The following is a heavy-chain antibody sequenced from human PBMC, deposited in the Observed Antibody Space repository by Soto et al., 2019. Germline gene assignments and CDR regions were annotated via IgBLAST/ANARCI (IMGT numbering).Heavy chain of an antibody. V-gene: IGHV1-18*04. CDR1: GYTFTSYG. D-gene: IGHD2-2*01. Sequence: ASVKVSCKASGYTFTSYGISWVRQAPGQGLEWMGWISAYNGNTNYAQKLQGRVTMTTDTSTSTAYMELRSLRSDDTAVYYCASSPSRVVVPSYFDYWGQGTLVTVPQ. CDR2: ISAYNGNT. J-gene: IGHJ4*02. CDR3: ASSPSRVVVPSYFDY.